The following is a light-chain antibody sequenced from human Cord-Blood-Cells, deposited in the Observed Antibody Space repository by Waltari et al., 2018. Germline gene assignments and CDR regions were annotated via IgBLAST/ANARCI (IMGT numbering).Light chain of an antibody. CDR1: SSNIGSNS. CDR2: RNK. Sequence: QSVLPQPPSASGTPRQWVTISCSCSSSNIGSNSVNWYQQLPGTAPKLLIYRNKQRPSWVPARFSGSKSGTSASLAISGLRSEDEADYYCAAWDDSLSGWVFGGGTKLTVL. J-gene: IGLJ3*02. CDR3: AAWDDSLSGWV. V-gene: IGLV1-47*01.